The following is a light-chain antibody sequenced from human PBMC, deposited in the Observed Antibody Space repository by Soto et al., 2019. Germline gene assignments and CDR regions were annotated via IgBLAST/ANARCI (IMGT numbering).Light chain of an antibody. Sequence: DIQLTQSPSFLSASVGDRVTITCRASQGISSYLAWYQQKPGKAPNLLIHTASTLQSGVPSRFSGSGSGTEFTLTISSLEAEDFATYCCQPPNSYPITFGQGTRLEIK. CDR1: QGISSY. CDR3: QPPNSYPIT. J-gene: IGKJ5*01. CDR2: TAS. V-gene: IGKV1-9*01.